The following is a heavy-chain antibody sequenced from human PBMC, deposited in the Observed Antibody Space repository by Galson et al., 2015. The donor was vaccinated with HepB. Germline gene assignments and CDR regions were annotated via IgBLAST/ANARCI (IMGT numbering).Heavy chain of an antibody. J-gene: IGHJ3*02. D-gene: IGHD2-15*01. CDR1: GFTFSSYA. Sequence: SLRLSCAASGFTFSSYAMHWVRQAPGKGLEWVAVISYDGSNKYYADSVKGRFTISRDNSKNTLYLQMNGLRAEDTAVYYCARDATPGRGWGAFDIWGQGTMVTVSS. CDR3: ARDATPGRGWGAFDI. CDR2: ISYDGSNK. V-gene: IGHV3-30*04.